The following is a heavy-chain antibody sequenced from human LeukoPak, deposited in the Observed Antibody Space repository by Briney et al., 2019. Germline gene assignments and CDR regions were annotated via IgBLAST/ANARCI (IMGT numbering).Heavy chain of an antibody. CDR3: AKALTSIWFGDPWGY. D-gene: IGHD3-10*01. CDR2: IYSGGST. J-gene: IGHJ4*02. CDR1: GITVSSNY. V-gene: IGHV3-53*01. Sequence: GGSLRLSCAASGITVSSNYMSWVRQAPGKGLEWVSVIYSGGSTHYADSVKGRFTISRDNSRNTLFLHMNSLRADETAVYYCAKALTSIWFGDPWGYWGQGTPITVS.